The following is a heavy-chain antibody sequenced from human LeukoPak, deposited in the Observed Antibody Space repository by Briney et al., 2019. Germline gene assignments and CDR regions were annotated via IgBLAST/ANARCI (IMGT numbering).Heavy chain of an antibody. CDR1: GYSFTSYW. D-gene: IGHD2-2*01. J-gene: IGHJ3*02. CDR2: IYPGDSDT. Sequence: ESLKISCKGSGYSFTSYWIGWVRQMPGKGLEWMGIIYPGDSDTRYSPSFQGQVTISADKSISTAYLQWSSLKASDTAMYYCATAGEVVPAASLDAFDIWGQGTMVTVSS. CDR3: ATAGEVVPAASLDAFDI. V-gene: IGHV5-51*01.